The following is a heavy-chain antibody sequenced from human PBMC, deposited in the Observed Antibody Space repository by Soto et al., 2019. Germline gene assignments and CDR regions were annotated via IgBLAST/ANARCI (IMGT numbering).Heavy chain of an antibody. J-gene: IGHJ4*02. Sequence: ASVKVSCKASGYAFTGYYMHWVRQAPGQGLEWMGFINPNSGGTNYAKKFQGRVTMTRDPSISTAYMELSRLRSYDTAVYYCARDSVPSFAVVPFYXWGQGTLFTVSX. CDR1: GYAFTGYY. D-gene: IGHD3-3*01. V-gene: IGHV1-2*02. CDR3: ARDSVPSFAVVPFYX. CDR2: INPNSGGT.